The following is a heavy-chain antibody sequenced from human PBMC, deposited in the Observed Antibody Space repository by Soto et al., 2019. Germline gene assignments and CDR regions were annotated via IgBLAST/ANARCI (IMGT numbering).Heavy chain of an antibody. CDR3: AKGSQWLREFDY. J-gene: IGHJ4*02. CDR1: GVTLSSYA. V-gene: IGHV1-69*13. Sequence: ASVQVSCKASGVTLSSYAISWVRQAPGQGLEWMGGIIPIFGTANYAQKFQGRVTITADESTSTAYMELSSLRSEDTAVYYCAKGSQWLREFDYSGQGTLVTVSS. CDR2: IIPIFGTA. D-gene: IGHD5-12*01.